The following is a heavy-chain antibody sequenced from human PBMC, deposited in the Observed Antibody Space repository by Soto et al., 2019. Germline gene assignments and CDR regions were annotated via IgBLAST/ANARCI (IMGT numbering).Heavy chain of an antibody. CDR2: TYSGGNT. CDR3: ARWTASTGLDI. J-gene: IGHJ3*02. Sequence: PGGSLRLSCAASGFTVSSNYMSWVRQAPGKGLEWVSVTYSGGNTNYADSVKGRFTISRHNSKNTLYVQMNSLRPEDTAVYYCARWTASTGLDIWGQGTMVTVSS. V-gene: IGHV3-53*04. D-gene: IGHD2-2*01. CDR1: GFTVSSNY.